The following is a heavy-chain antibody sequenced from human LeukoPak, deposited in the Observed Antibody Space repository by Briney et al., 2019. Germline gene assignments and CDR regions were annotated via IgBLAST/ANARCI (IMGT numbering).Heavy chain of an antibody. V-gene: IGHV5-51*01. Sequence: GESLKISCKGSGHSFTNYWIGWVRQMPGKGLEWMGIIYPDDSETRYSPSYQGQVTISADKSISTAYLHWSSLQASDSAMYYCARYGANYHYYFDYWGQGTLITVSS. CDR3: ARYGANYHYYFDY. CDR2: IYPDDSET. J-gene: IGHJ4*02. CDR1: GHSFTNYW. D-gene: IGHD4/OR15-4a*01.